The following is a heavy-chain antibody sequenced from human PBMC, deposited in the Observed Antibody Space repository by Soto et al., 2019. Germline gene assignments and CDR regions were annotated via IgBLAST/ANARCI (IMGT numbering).Heavy chain of an antibody. D-gene: IGHD3-22*01. CDR3: ARGDYHDSSGPFSDAFDI. J-gene: IGHJ3*02. CDR2: IKQDGSEK. CDR1: GFTFSSYW. Sequence: GGSLRLSCAASGFTFSSYWMGGVRQTPGKGLEWVANIKQDGSEKWYVDSVKGRFTISRDNAKKSLYLQMNSLRVEDTAVYYCARGDYHDSSGPFSDAFDIWGQGTMVTVSS. V-gene: IGHV3-7*04.